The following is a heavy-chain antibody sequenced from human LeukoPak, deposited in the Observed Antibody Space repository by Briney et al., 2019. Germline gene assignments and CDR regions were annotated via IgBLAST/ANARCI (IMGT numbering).Heavy chain of an antibody. D-gene: IGHD3-3*01. V-gene: IGHV4-61*02. CDR3: ARERFLEWLSDDYFDY. CDR1: GGSISSGSYY. CDR2: IYTSGST. Sequence: SETLSLTCTVSGGSISSGSYYWSWIRQPAGKGLEWIGRIYTSGSTNYNPSLKSRVTISVDTSKNQFSLKLSSVTAADTAVYYCARERFLEWLSDDYFDYWGQGTLVTVSS. J-gene: IGHJ4*02.